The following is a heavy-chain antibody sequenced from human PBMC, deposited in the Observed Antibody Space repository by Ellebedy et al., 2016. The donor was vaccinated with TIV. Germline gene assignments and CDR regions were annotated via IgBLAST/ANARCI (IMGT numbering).Heavy chain of an antibody. V-gene: IGHV3-21*01. J-gene: IGHJ4*02. CDR2: ISSSGSSGTYI. CDR3: AKDRCDISHCYPDY. Sequence: PGGSLRLSCAASGFTFSSYSMNWVRQAPGRGLEWVSSISSSGSSGTYIYYADSVKGRFTISRHNAKNSLYLQMNSLRGEDTAVYYCAKDRCDISHCYPDYWGQGTLVTVSS. D-gene: IGHD2-21*02. CDR1: GFTFSSYS.